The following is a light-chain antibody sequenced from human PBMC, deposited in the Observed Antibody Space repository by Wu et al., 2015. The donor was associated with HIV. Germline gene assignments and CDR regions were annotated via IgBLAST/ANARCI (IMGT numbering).Light chain of an antibody. Sequence: EIVLTQSPGTLSLSPGERATLSCRASQSVNIYLAWYQQKPGQAPRLLIYDASKRATGIPARFSGSGSGTDFSLTITSLAPEDFAVYFCRQRNNWPPSFGGGTKVENK. CDR2: DAS. V-gene: IGKV3-11*01. CDR1: QSVNIY. CDR3: RQRNNWPPS. J-gene: IGKJ4*01.